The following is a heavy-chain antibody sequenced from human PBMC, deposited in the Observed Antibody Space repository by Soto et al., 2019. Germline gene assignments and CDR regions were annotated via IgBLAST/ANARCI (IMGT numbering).Heavy chain of an antibody. Sequence: SGPTLVNPTQTLTLTCTFSGFSLSTSGVGVGWIRQPPGKALEWLALIYWNDDKRYSPSLKSRLTITKDTPKNQVVLTMTNMDPLDTATSYCAHSRPPQPNPYYHFWSGYSPFEYWGQGTLVTVSS. CDR1: GFSLSTSGVG. CDR3: AHSRPPQPNPYYHFWSGYSPFEY. J-gene: IGHJ4*02. CDR2: IYWNDDK. V-gene: IGHV2-5*01. D-gene: IGHD3-3*01.